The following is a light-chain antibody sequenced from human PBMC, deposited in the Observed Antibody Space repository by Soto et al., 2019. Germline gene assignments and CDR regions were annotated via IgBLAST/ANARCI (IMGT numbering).Light chain of an antibody. V-gene: IGLV2-14*01. CDR3: SSYTSSSPLV. J-gene: IGLJ2*01. CDR2: EVS. Sequence: QSALTQPASVSGSPGQSITISCTGTSSDVGGYNYVSWYQQHPDKAPKLMIYEVSNRPSGVSHRFYGSKSGNTASLTISGLQAEDEADYYCSSYTSSSPLVFGGGTKVTVL. CDR1: SSDVGGYNY.